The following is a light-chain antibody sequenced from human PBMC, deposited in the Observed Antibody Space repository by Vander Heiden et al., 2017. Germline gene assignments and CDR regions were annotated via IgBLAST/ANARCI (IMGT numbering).Light chain of an antibody. CDR1: QSVSSY. J-gene: IGKJ4*01. Sequence: EILLTQSPATLSLSPGERATLSCRASQSVSSYLAWYQQKPGQAPRLLIYDASNRATGIQARFSGSGSRTDFTLTSSSLEPEDFAVYYCQQRSNWPLLTFGGGTKVEIK. V-gene: IGKV3-11*01. CDR3: QQRSNWPLLT. CDR2: DAS.